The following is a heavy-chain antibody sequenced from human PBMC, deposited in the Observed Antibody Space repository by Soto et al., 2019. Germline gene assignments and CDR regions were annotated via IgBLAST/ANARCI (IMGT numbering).Heavy chain of an antibody. CDR1: GFTFSTYA. V-gene: IGHV3-30*04. D-gene: IGHD3-10*01. CDR3: ARSVRGVVNTGIDY. J-gene: IGHJ4*02. Sequence: QVQLLDSGGGVVQPGRSLRLSCAVSGFTFSTYAMYWVRQAPGKGLEWVALISFDGSSEYYADSVKGRFTISRDNSKDTRYLQMNSLRAEDTAVFYCARSVRGVVNTGIDYWGQGTLVTVSS. CDR2: ISFDGSSE.